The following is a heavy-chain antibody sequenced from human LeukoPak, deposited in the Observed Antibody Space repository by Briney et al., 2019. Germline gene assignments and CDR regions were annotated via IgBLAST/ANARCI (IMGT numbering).Heavy chain of an antibody. CDR3: ATTALAGPASDAFDI. Sequence: GASVKVSCKVSGYTLTELSMHWVRQAPGKGLEWMGGFDPEDGETIYAQKFQGRVTMTEDTSTDTAYMELSSLRSEDTAVYYCATTALAGPASDAFDIWGQGTMVTLSS. CDR1: GYTLTELS. V-gene: IGHV1-24*01. CDR2: FDPEDGET. J-gene: IGHJ3*02.